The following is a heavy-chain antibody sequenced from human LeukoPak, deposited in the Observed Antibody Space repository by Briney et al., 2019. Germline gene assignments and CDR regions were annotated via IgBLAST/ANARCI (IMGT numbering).Heavy chain of an antibody. CDR1: GFTFGDYA. J-gene: IGHJ6*03. V-gene: IGHV3-49*03. D-gene: IGHD3-22*01. CDR3: TRMKGDSSGYPYYYYYYYMDV. CDR2: IRSKAYGGTT. Sequence: GGSLRLSCTASGFTFGDYAMSWFRQAPGKGLEWVGFIRSKAYGGTTEYAASVKGRFTISRDDSKSIAYLQMNSLKTEDTAVYYCTRMKGDSSGYPYYYYYYYMDVWGKGTTVTVSS.